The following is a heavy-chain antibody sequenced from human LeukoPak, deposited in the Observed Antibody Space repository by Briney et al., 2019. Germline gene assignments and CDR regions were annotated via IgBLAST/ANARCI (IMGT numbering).Heavy chain of an antibody. CDR1: GGSFSGYY. Sequence: SETLSLTCAVYGGSFSGYYWSWIRQPAGKGLEWIGRIYTSGSTNYNPSLKSRVTMSVDTSKNQFSLKLSSVTAADTAVYYCARDAYDFWSDDYYYGMDVWGQGTTVTVSS. CDR2: IYTSGST. V-gene: IGHV4-4*07. D-gene: IGHD3-3*01. CDR3: ARDAYDFWSDDYYYGMDV. J-gene: IGHJ6*02.